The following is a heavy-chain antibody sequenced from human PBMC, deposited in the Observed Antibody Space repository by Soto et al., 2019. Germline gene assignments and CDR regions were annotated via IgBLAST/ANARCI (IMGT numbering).Heavy chain of an antibody. V-gene: IGHV4-39*01. J-gene: IGHJ6*02. D-gene: IGHD3-10*01. CDR1: GGSISSSSYY. Sequence: PSETLSLTCTVSGGSISSSSYYWGWIRQPPGKGLEWIGSIYYSGSTYYNPSLKSRVTISVDTSKNQFSLKLSSVTAADTAVYYCARKGITMVRGVMDVWGQGTTVT. CDR3: ARKGITMVRGVMDV. CDR2: IYYSGST.